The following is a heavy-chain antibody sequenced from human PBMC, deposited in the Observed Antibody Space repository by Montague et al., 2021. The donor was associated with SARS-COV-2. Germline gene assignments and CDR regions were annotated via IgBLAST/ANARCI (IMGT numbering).Heavy chain of an antibody. D-gene: IGHD2-2*01. V-gene: IGHV4-59*08. J-gene: IGHJ3*02. CDR3: AKQALARYCTSTTCFGGAFDS. CDR2: VYYSGST. CDR1: GVSISSYY. Sequence: SETLYLNCTVYGVSISSYYWTWIRQPPGKGLEWIGFVYYSGSTNYNPSLKSRVTISVDTSKNQFSLKLSSVTAADTAVYYCAKQALARYCTSTTCFGGAFDSWGQGTMVTVSS.